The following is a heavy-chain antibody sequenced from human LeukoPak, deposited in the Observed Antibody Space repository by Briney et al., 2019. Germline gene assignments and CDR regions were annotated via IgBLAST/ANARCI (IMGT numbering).Heavy chain of an antibody. CDR3: ARDFRVLGYFDY. CDR1: GFTFSSYA. J-gene: IGHJ4*02. V-gene: IGHV3-30-3*01. CDR2: ISYDGSNK. Sequence: GGSLRLSCAASGFTFSSYAMHWVRQAPGKGLEWVAVISYDGSNKYYADSVKGRFTISRDNSKSTLYLQMNSLRAEDTAVYYCARDFRVLGYFDYWGQGTLVTVSS. D-gene: IGHD2-8*01.